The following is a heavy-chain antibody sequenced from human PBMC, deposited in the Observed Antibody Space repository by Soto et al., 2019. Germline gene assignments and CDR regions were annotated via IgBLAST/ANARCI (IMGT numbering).Heavy chain of an antibody. CDR3: ARPVLGAWRMDV. V-gene: IGHV5-51*01. J-gene: IGHJ6*02. CDR2: IYPGDSET. CDR1: GYSSTSYW. D-gene: IGHD3-16*01. Sequence: GESLKISWRSSGYSSTSYWIDWGRQMPGKGLEWVGIIYPGDSETRYSPSFQGQVTISADKSISTAYLQWSSLKASDTAMYYCARPVLGAWRMDVWGQGTTVTVSS.